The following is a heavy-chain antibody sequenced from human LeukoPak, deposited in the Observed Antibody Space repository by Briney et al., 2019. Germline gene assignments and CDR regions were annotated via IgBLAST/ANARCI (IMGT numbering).Heavy chain of an antibody. D-gene: IGHD2-15*01. CDR1: GGSISSYY. CDR3: AREYCSGGSCYGDY. V-gene: IGHV4-59*01. J-gene: IGHJ4*02. Sequence: SETPSLTCTVSGGSISSYYWSWIRQPPGKGLEWIGYIYYSGSTNYNPSLKSRVTISVDTSKNQFSLKLSSVTAADTAVYYCAREYCSGGSCYGDYWGQGTLVTVSS. CDR2: IYYSGST.